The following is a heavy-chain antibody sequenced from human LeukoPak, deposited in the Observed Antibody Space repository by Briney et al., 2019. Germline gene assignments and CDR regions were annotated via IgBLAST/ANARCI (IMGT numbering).Heavy chain of an antibody. V-gene: IGHV5-51*01. CDR1: GYSFTSYW. Sequence: GESLKISCKGSGYSFTSYWMGWVRQMPGKGLEWMGIIYPGDSDTRYSPSFQGQVTISADKSISTAYLQWSSLKASDTAMYYCARPPDYYDSSGPYYFDYWGQGTLVTVSS. D-gene: IGHD3-22*01. J-gene: IGHJ4*02. CDR2: IYPGDSDT. CDR3: ARPPDYYDSSGPYYFDY.